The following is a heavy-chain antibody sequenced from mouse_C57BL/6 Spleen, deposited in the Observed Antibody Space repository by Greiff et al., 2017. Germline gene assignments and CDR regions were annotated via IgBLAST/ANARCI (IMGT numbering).Heavy chain of an antibody. J-gene: IGHJ3*01. D-gene: IGHD2-4*01. CDR1: GFTFSSYA. Sequence: EVKLQESGEGLVKPGGSLKLSCAASGFTFSSYAMSWVRQTPEKRLEWVAYISSGGDYIYYADTVKGRFTISRDNARNTLYLQMSSLKSEDTAMYYCTREEDYERLFAYWGQGTLVTVSA. CDR3: TREEDYERLFAY. CDR2: ISSGGDYI. V-gene: IGHV5-9-1*02.